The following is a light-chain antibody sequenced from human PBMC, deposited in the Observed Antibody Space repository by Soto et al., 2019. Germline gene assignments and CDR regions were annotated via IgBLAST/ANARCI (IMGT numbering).Light chain of an antibody. V-gene: IGKV3-20*01. J-gene: IGKJ4*01. CDR1: QSVSSSY. CDR2: GAS. CDR3: QQDGSSPLT. Sequence: EIVLTQSPGTLSLSPGERATLSCRASQSVSSSYLAWYQQKPGQAPRLLIYGASSRATDIPDRFSGSGSGTDFTLTISRLEPEDWAVYYCQQDGSSPLTFGGGTKVEIK.